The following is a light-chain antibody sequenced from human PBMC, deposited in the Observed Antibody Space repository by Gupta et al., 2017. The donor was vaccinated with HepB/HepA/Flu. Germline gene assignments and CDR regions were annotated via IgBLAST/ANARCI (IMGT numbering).Light chain of an antibody. J-gene: IGKJ1*01. Sequence: DIVMTQSLDCLAVSLGERATINCKSSQSVLNTYNNKNYLTWYQQKPGHPPKVLIYLASTRESGVPDRFSGSGSGTDFTLTISNLQAEDVAVYYCQQDDSLPRTFGQGTKVEIK. CDR1: QSVLNTYNNKNY. CDR3: QQDDSLPRT. CDR2: LAS. V-gene: IGKV4-1*01.